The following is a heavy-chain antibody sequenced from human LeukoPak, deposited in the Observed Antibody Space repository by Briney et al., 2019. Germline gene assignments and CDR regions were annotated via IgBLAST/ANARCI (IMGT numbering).Heavy chain of an antibody. CDR3: ARNYCSSTSCYSGV. CDR1: GYSISSGYY. J-gene: IGHJ4*02. Sequence: PSETLSLTCTVSGYSISSGYYWGWIRQPPGKGLEWIGSIYHSGSTYYNPSLKSRVTISVDTSKNQFSLKLSSVTAADTAVYYCARNYCSSTSCYSGVWGQGTLVTVSS. D-gene: IGHD2-2*01. CDR2: IYHSGST. V-gene: IGHV4-38-2*02.